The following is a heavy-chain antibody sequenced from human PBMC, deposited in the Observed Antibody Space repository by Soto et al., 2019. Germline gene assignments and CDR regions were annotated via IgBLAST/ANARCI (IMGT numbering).Heavy chain of an antibody. V-gene: IGHV3-15*01. J-gene: IGHJ4*02. CDR3: TTGYFAAYCSGGSCYLDY. D-gene: IGHD2-15*01. CDR2: IKSKTDGGTT. CDR1: GFTFSNAW. Sequence: GGSLRLSCAASGFTFSNAWMSWVRQAPGKGLEWVDRIKSKTDGGTTDYAAPVKGRFTISRDDSKNTLYLQMNSLKTEDTAVYYCTTGYFAAYCSGGSCYLDYWGQGTLVTVSS.